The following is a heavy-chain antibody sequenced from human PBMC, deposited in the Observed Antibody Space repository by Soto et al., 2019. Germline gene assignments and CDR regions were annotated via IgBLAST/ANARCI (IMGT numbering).Heavy chain of an antibody. D-gene: IGHD2-8*01. Sequence: SETLSLTCSVSSASLSSSTYYWSWIRQPPGKGLEWIGYIYYSGSTNYNPSLKSRVTISVDTSKNQFSLKLSSVTAADTAAYYCARYGVYYFDYWGQGTLVTVSS. V-gene: IGHV4-61*01. CDR3: ARYGVYYFDY. J-gene: IGHJ4*02. CDR1: SASLSSSTYY. CDR2: IYYSGST.